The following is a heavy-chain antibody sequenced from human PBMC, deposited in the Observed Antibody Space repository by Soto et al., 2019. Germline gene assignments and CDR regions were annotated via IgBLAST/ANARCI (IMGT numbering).Heavy chain of an antibody. Sequence: EEQLVESGGGLKQPGGSLRLSCEASGFTFTFEIYEMNWVRQAPGKGLEWVAYIISRGHTTYYADSVKGRFTISRDNAKIVVVLEMNTLRAEDTAVYYCARDTEGYNGMDVWGQGTTVTGSS. CDR3: ARDTEGYNGMDV. D-gene: IGHD4-17*01. CDR2: IISRGHTT. CDR1: GFTFTFEIYE. J-gene: IGHJ6*02. V-gene: IGHV3-48*03.